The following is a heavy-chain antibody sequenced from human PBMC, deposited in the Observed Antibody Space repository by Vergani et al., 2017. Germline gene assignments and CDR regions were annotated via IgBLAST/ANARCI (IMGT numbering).Heavy chain of an antibody. CDR1: GAPISYWC. V-gene: IGHV4-4*07. J-gene: IGHJ4*02. Sequence: QVQMQESGPGLVKTSETLSLTCSASGAPISYWCWSWLRQPAGKGLEWIGRLCPSGSTNYKASLKSRVTMSIDTSNNQFSLKLTSVTAADTAVYYCATGAGPFDIWGQGTLVTVSS. CDR2: LCPSGST. CDR3: ATGAGPFDI. D-gene: IGHD7-27*01.